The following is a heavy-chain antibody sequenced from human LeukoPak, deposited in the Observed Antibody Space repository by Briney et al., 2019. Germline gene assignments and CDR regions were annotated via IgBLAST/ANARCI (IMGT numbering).Heavy chain of an antibody. CDR1: GGTFSSYA. Sequence: SVKVSCKASGGTFSSYAISWVRQAPGQGLEWMGGIIPIFGTANYAQKFQGRVTITADESTSTAYMELSSLRSEDTAVYYCARARLPYSSSWHFDYWGQGTLVTVSS. D-gene: IGHD6-13*01. CDR3: ARARLPYSSSWHFDY. CDR2: IIPIFGTA. V-gene: IGHV1-69*13. J-gene: IGHJ4*02.